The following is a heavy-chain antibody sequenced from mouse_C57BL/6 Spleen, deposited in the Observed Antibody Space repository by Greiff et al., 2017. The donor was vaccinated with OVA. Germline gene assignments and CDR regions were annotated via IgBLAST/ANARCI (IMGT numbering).Heavy chain of an antibody. CDR2: IFPGSGST. J-gene: IGHJ3*01. CDR1: GYTFTGYW. D-gene: IGHD4-1*01. V-gene: IGHV1-9*01. Sequence: VQLQQSGAELMKPGASVKLSCKATGYTFTGYWIEWVKQRPGHGLEWIGEIFPGSGSTNYNEKLKGKATFTADTSSNTAYMQLSRLTTEDSANYCYTRRERTGSFAYWGQATLVTVSA. CDR3: TRRERTGSFAY.